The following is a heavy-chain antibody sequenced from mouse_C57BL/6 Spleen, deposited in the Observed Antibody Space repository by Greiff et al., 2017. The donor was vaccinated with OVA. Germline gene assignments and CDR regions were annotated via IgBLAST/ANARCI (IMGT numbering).Heavy chain of an antibody. D-gene: IGHD1-1*01. CDR3: ASDYGSSPAWFAY. CDR1: GFTFSSYG. CDR2: ISSGGSYT. V-gene: IGHV5-6*01. Sequence: EVKLMESEGDLVKPGGSLKLSCAASGFTFSSYGMSWVRQTPDKRLEWVATISSGGSYTYYPDSVKGRFTISRDNAKNTLYLQMSSLKSEDTAMYYCASDYGSSPAWFAYWGQGTLVTVSA. J-gene: IGHJ3*01.